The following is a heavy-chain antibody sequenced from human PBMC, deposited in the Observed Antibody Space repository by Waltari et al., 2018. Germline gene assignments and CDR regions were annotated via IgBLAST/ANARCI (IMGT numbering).Heavy chain of an antibody. CDR2: IIPILGIA. V-gene: IGHV1-69*04. Sequence: QVQLVQSGAEVKKPGSSVKVSCKASGGTFSSYAISWVRQAPGQGLEWMGGIIPILGIANYAQKFQGRVTITADESTSTAYMELSSLRSEDTAVYYCARDLPRMGSSGSYGDYWGQGTLVTVSS. D-gene: IGHD6-19*01. J-gene: IGHJ4*02. CDR1: GGTFSSYA. CDR3: ARDLPRMGSSGSYGDY.